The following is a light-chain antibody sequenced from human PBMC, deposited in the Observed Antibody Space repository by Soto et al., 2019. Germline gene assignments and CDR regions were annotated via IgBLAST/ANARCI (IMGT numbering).Light chain of an antibody. V-gene: IGKV3D-20*01. CDR3: HQFGASPT. CDR2: DAS. CDR1: QSLSNNF. Sequence: EIVLTQSPATLSLSPGEGVALSCGASQSLSNNFLAWYQQKPGLAPRLLIFDASTRATGIPDRFSGSGSGTDFTLTISRLEPEDFAVYYCHQFGASPTFGEGPRWSSN. J-gene: IGKJ4*01.